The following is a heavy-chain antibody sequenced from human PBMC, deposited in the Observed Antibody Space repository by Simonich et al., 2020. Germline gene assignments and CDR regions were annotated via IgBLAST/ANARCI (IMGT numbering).Heavy chain of an antibody. CDR2: INPNRGGT. V-gene: IGHV1-2*02. CDR1: GYTFTGYY. Sequence: QVQLVQSGAEGKKPGASVKVSCKASGYTFTGYYMHWVRQAPGQGLEWMGWINPNRGGTNYAQKFQGRVTMTRDTSISTAYMELSRLRSDDTAVYYCARGALTGDYYYMDVWGKGTTVTVSS. CDR3: ARGALTGDYYYMDV. D-gene: IGHD7-27*01. J-gene: IGHJ6*03.